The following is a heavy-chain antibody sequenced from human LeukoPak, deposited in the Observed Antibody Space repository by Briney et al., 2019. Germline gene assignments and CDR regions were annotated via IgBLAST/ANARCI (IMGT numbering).Heavy chain of an antibody. D-gene: IGHD6-13*01. CDR1: GYTFTGYY. V-gene: IGHV1-46*01. CDR3: ARDSYSSSTYYYYGMDV. J-gene: IGHJ6*02. CDR2: INPSGGST. Sequence: ASVKVSCKASGYTFTGYYMHWVRQAPGQGLEWMGIINPSGGSTSYAQKFQGRVTMTRDTSTSTVYMELSSLRSEDTAVYYCARDSYSSSTYYYYGMDVWGQGTTVTVSS.